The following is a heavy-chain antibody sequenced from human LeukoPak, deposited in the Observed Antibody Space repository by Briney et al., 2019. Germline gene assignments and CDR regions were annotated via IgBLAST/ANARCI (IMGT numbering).Heavy chain of an antibody. Sequence: PSQTLSLTCTVSGGSISSGDYYWSWIRQPPGKGLEWIGYIYYSGSTYYNPSLKSRVTISLDTSKNQFSLKLNSVTAADTAVYYCAREYYYGSGSARAFDLWGRGTLVTVSS. V-gene: IGHV4-30-4*01. J-gene: IGHJ4*02. CDR3: AREYYYGSGSARAFDL. CDR1: GGSISSGDYY. D-gene: IGHD3-10*01. CDR2: IYYSGST.